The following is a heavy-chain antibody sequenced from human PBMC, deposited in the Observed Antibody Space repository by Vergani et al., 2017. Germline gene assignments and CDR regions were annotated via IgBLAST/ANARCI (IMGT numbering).Heavy chain of an antibody. CDR3: ARDPGYYGDLWGWFDP. CDR1: GGSISSYY. J-gene: IGHJ5*02. Sequence: QVQLQESGPGLVKPSETLSLTCTVSGGSISSYYWSWIRQPPGKGLEWIGYIYYSGSTNYNPSLKSRVTISVDTSKNQFSLKPSSVTAADTAVYYCARDPGYYGDLWGWFDPWGQGTLVTVSS. CDR2: IYYSGST. V-gene: IGHV4-59*01. D-gene: IGHD4-17*01.